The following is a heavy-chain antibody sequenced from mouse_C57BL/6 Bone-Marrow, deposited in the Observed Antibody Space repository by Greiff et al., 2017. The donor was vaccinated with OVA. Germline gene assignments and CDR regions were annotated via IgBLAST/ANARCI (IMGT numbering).Heavy chain of an antibody. Sequence: QVQLQQSGPGLVQPSQSLSITCTVSGFSLTSYGVHWVRQSPGKGLEWLGVIWRGGSTDYTAAFMSRLSITKDNSKSQVFFKMNSLQADDTAIYXCAKRSSLYDNYLYAMDYWGQGTSVTVSS. J-gene: IGHJ4*01. CDR3: AKRSSLYDNYLYAMDY. V-gene: IGHV2-5*01. CDR2: IWRGGST. CDR1: GFSLTSYG. D-gene: IGHD2-1*01.